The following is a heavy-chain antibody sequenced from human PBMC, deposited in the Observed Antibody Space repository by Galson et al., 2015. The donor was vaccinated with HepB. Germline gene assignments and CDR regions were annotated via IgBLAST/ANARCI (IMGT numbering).Heavy chain of an antibody. V-gene: IGHV5-51*01. Sequence: QSGAEVKKPGESLNLSCKGSGYSFINNWIAWVRQMPGKGLEWMGSIYPADSDTRYSPSFQGQVTISADKSITTAHLKWSSLKASDTAMYYCARLYGYRADYWGQGTLVTVSS. CDR2: IYPADSDT. CDR3: ARLYGYRADY. J-gene: IGHJ4*02. CDR1: GYSFINNW. D-gene: IGHD5-18*01.